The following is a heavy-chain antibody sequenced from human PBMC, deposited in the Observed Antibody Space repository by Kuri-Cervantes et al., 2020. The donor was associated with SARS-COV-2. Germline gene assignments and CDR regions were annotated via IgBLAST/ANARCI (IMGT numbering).Heavy chain of an antibody. Sequence: GSLRLSCAVYGGSFSGYKWNWIRQSPGKGLEWIGEINHSGSTNYNPSLKSRVTISVDTSKNQFSLKLSSVTAADTAVYYCARLNYYYYYMDVWGKGTTVTVSS. CDR2: INHSGST. CDR3: ARLNYYYYYMDV. CDR1: GGSFSGYK. J-gene: IGHJ6*03. V-gene: IGHV4-34*01.